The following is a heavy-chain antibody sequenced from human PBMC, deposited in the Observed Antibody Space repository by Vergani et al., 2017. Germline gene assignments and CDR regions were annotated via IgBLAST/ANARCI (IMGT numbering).Heavy chain of an antibody. Sequence: QVQLLESCPGLLTPSETLSLTCSVSGYSITSGYYWGWIRQPPGRGLEWIGSIYHTGSAYYNPSLKSRVTVSVDTSMNQVSLKLKSVTAADTAVYYCVRTVALWFGETKDGGWFDPWGQGTLVTVTS. CDR1: GYSITSGYY. J-gene: IGHJ5*02. D-gene: IGHD3-10*01. CDR2: IYHTGSA. CDR3: VRTVALWFGETKDGGWFDP. V-gene: IGHV4-38-2*01.